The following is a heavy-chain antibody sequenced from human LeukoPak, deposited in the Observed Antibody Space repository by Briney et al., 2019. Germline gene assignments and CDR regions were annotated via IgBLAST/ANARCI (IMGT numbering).Heavy chain of an antibody. J-gene: IGHJ1*01. Sequence: ASVKVSCKASGYTFPSYGISWLRQAPGHGLEWMGWISAYNGNTNYPQKLQGRVTMTTDTSTSTAYMELRSLRSDDTAVYYCARTGLSGWLVAEYFQHWGQGTLVTVSS. CDR2: ISAYNGNT. V-gene: IGHV1-18*01. CDR3: ARTGLSGWLVAEYFQH. CDR1: GYTFPSYG. D-gene: IGHD6-19*01.